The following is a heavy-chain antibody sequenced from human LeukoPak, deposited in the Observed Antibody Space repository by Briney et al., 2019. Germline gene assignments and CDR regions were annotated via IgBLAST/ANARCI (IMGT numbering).Heavy chain of an antibody. D-gene: IGHD3-22*01. J-gene: IGHJ5*02. Sequence: ASVKVSCKAPGYTFTGYYMHWVRQAPGQGLEWMGWINPNSGGTNYAQEFQGRVTMTRDTSISTAYMELSRLRSDDTAVYYCARDSTYYYDSSGFRRWFDPWGQGTLVTVSS. CDR3: ARDSTYYYDSSGFRRWFDP. CDR2: INPNSGGT. V-gene: IGHV1-2*02. CDR1: GYTFTGYY.